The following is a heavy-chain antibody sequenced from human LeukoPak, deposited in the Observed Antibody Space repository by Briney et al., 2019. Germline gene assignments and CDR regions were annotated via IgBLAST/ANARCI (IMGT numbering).Heavy chain of an antibody. D-gene: IGHD3-16*02. CDR3: AREGLRLGELSD. J-gene: IGHJ4*02. CDR1: GFTFSNYW. V-gene: IGHV3-33*08. Sequence: GGSLRLSCGASGFTFSNYWMSWVRQAPGKGLEWVAVIWYDGSNKYYADSVKGRFTISRDNSKNTLYLQMNSLRAEDTAVYYCAREGLRLGELSDWGQGTLVTVSS. CDR2: IWYDGSNK.